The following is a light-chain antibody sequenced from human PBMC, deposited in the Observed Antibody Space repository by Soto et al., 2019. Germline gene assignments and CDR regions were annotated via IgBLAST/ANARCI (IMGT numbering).Light chain of an antibody. CDR2: DAS. CDR3: QQYNNWPVT. V-gene: IGKV3-15*01. Sequence: EILMTPSPATLSVSPVERATLSCMASHRVNNYLAWYQQRPGQAPRLLIYDASTRATGIPARFSGSGSGTEFTLTISSLQSEDFAVYYCQQYNNWPVTCGGGNKGAIK. J-gene: IGKJ4*01. CDR1: HRVNNY.